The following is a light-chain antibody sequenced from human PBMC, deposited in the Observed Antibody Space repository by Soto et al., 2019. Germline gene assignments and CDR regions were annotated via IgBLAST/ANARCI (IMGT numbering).Light chain of an antibody. Sequence: SVLTQPPSASGPPGQSVTISCPGTSSDVADYKDVSWYQQHPGKAPKLIIYAVTKRPSGVPDRFSGSKSGNTASLTVSGLQAEDEADYYCSSNAGSDNYVFGTGTKVNVL. CDR3: SSNAGSDNYV. J-gene: IGLJ1*01. CDR1: SSDVADYKD. V-gene: IGLV2-8*01. CDR2: AVT.